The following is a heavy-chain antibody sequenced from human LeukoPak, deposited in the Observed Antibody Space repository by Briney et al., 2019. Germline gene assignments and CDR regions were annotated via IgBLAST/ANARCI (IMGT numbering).Heavy chain of an antibody. Sequence: SETLPLTCTVSGGSISSGGYYWSWIRQHPGKGLEWIGYIYYSGSTYYNPSLKSRVTISVDTSKNQFSLKLSSVTAADTAVYYCARESGSGTIPGDFDYWGQGTLVTVSS. V-gene: IGHV4-31*03. CDR1: GGSISSGGYY. J-gene: IGHJ4*02. D-gene: IGHD3-10*01. CDR3: ARESGSGTIPGDFDY. CDR2: IYYSGST.